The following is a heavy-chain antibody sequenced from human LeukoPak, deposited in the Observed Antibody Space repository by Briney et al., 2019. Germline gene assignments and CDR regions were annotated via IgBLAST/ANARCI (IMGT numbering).Heavy chain of an antibody. J-gene: IGHJ6*03. Sequence: ASVKVSCKASGGTFSSYAISWVRQAPGQGLEWMGMSIPIFGTANYAQKFQGRVTITTDESTSTAYMELSSLRSEDTAVYYCANTRCSSPSCYVYYMDVWGKGTTVTVSS. CDR3: ANTRCSSPSCYVYYMDV. V-gene: IGHV1-69*05. D-gene: IGHD2-2*01. CDR1: GGTFSSYA. CDR2: SIPIFGTA.